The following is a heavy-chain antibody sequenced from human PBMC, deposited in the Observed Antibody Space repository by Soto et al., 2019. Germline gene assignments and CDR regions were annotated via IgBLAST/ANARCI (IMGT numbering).Heavy chain of an antibody. CDR1: GFTFSSYS. CDR2: ISSSSSYI. V-gene: IGHV3-21*01. Sequence: GSLRLSCAASGFTFSSYSMNWVRQAPGKGLEWVSSISSSSSYIYYADSVKGRFTISRDNAKNSLYLQMNSLRAEDTAVYYCASFLDIVVVPAATPPYYYYGMDVWGQGTTVTVSS. J-gene: IGHJ6*02. CDR3: ASFLDIVVVPAATPPYYYYGMDV. D-gene: IGHD2-2*01.